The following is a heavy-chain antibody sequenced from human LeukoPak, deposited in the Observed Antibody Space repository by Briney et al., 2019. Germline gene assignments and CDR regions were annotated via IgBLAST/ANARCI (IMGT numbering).Heavy chain of an antibody. J-gene: IGHJ4*02. V-gene: IGHV3-30*04. Sequence: PGRSPRLSCAASGFTFSSYAMHWVRQAPGKGLEWVAVISYDGSNKYYADSVKGRFTISRDNSKNTLYLQMNSLRAEDTAVYYCASLAYCSGGSCYAFDYWGQGTLVTVSS. CDR2: ISYDGSNK. D-gene: IGHD2-15*01. CDR1: GFTFSSYA. CDR3: ASLAYCSGGSCYAFDY.